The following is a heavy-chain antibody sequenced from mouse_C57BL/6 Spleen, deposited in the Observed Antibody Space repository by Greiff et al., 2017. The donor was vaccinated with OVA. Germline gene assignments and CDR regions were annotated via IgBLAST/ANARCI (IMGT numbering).Heavy chain of an antibody. CDR3: ARDYSNRAMDY. D-gene: IGHD2-5*01. CDR1: GYAFSSSW. J-gene: IGHJ4*01. V-gene: IGHV1-82*01. CDR2: IYPGDGDT. Sequence: VQRVESGPELVKPGASVKISCKASGYAFSSSWMNWVKQRPGKGLEWIGRIYPGDGDTNYNGKFKGKATLTADKSSSTAYMQLSSLTSEDSAVYFCARDYSNRAMDYWGQGTSVTVSS.